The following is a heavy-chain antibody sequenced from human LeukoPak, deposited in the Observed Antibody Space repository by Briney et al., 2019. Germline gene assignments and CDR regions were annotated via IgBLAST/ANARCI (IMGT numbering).Heavy chain of an antibody. CDR3: AREDITHDDAFDI. D-gene: IGHD2-15*01. V-gene: IGHV3-30*04. Sequence: GGSLRLSCAASGFTFSSHPMHWVRQAPGKGLEGVAVISFDGSHKYYADSVTGRFTISRDNSKNTLYLQMDSLRTDDTAMYYCAREDITHDDAFDIWGQGTMVTVSS. CDR1: GFTFSSHP. J-gene: IGHJ3*02. CDR2: ISFDGSHK.